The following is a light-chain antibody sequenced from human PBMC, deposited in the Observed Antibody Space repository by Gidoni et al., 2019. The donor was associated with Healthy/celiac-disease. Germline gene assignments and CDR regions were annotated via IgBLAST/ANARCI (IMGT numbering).Light chain of an antibody. CDR3: QQYNNWSLYT. J-gene: IGKJ2*01. CDR1: QSVSSN. CDR2: GAS. Sequence: DIVMTQSPATLSVSPGERATLSCRASQSVSSNLAWYQQKPGKAPRLLIYGASTRATGIPAMFSGSGSGTEFTLTISSLQSEDFAVYYCQQYNNWSLYTFGQGTKLEIK. V-gene: IGKV3-15*01.